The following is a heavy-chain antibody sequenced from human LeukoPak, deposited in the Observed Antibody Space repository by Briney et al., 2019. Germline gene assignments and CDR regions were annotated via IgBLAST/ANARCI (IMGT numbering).Heavy chain of an antibody. CDR3: AREVNSGSYYSPFDY. V-gene: IGHV4-34*01. Sequence: PSETLSLTCAVYGGSFSGYYWSWIRQPPGKGLEWIGEINHSGSTNYNPSLKSRVTISVDTSKNQFSLKLSSVTAADTAVYYCAREVNSGSYYSPFDYWGQGTLVTVSS. CDR2: INHSGST. CDR1: GGSFSGYY. D-gene: IGHD1-26*01. J-gene: IGHJ4*02.